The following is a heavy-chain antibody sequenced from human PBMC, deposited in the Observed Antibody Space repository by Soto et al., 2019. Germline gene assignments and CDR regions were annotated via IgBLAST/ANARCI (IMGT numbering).Heavy chain of an antibody. CDR3: AMLEYSSPPYAMVV. V-gene: IGHV3-48*02. Sequence: GGSLRLSCAASGFTFSSYSMNWVRQAPGKGLEWVSYISSSSSTIYYADSVKGRFTISRDNAKNSLYLQMNSLRDEDTAVYYCAMLEYSSPPYAMVVSCQRTSVTVFS. D-gene: IGHD6-6*01. J-gene: IGHJ6*02. CDR1: GFTFSSYS. CDR2: ISSSSSTI.